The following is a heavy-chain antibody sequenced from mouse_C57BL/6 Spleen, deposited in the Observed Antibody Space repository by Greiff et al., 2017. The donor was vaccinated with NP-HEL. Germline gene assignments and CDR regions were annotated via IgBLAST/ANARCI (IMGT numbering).Heavy chain of an antibody. J-gene: IGHJ1*03. CDR2: IHPSDSDT. Sequence: QVQLQQPGAELVKPGASVKVSCKASGYTFPSYWMHWVKQRPGQGLEWIGRIHPSDSDTNYNQKFKGKATLTVDKSSSTAYMQLSSLTSEDSAVYYGARGAISTTVEAHFDVWGTGTTVTVSS. V-gene: IGHV1-74*01. CDR3: ARGAISTTVEAHFDV. CDR1: GYTFPSYW. D-gene: IGHD1-1*01.